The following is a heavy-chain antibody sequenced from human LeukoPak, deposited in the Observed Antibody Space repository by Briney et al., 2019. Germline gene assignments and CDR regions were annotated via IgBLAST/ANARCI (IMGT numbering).Heavy chain of an antibody. CDR3: TTDLPYDSSGYQP. V-gene: IGHV3-15*01. CDR2: IKSKTDGGTT. J-gene: IGHJ5*02. CDR1: GFTFSNAW. Sequence: PGGSLRLSCAASGFTFSNAWLSWVRQAPGKGLDWVGRIKSKTDGGTTDYAAPVKGRFTISRDDSKNTLYLQMNSLKTEDTAVYYCTTDLPYDSSGYQPWGQGTLVTVSS. D-gene: IGHD3-22*01.